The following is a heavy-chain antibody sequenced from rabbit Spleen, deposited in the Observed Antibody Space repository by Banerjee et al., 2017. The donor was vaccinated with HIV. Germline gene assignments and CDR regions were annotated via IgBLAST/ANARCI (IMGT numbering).Heavy chain of an antibody. D-gene: IGHD2-1*01. CDR1: GFSLSRYA. CDR3: VREDDDDYYDL. CDR2: IDVNTGGT. J-gene: IGHJ4*01. V-gene: IGHV1S7*01. Sequence: QLLESGGGLVKPEGSLKLSCTASGFSLSRYAMNWVRQAPGKGLEWIGIIDVNTGGTEYATWVNGRFTISTNNAQSTVYLQMNGLTEADTATYFCVREDDDDYYDLWGPGTLVTVS.